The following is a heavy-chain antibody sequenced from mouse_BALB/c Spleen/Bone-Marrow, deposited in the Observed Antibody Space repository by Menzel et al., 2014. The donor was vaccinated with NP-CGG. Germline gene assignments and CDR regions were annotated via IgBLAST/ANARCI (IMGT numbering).Heavy chain of an antibody. CDR3: ARGPWFAY. Sequence: VQLQQSGAELVRPGPSVKISCKASGYAFSSYWMNWVKQRPGQGLEWIGQIYPGDGDTNYNGKFKGKATLTADKSSSTAYMQLSSLTSEDSAVYFCARGPWFAYWGQGTLVTVSA. CDR2: IYPGDGDT. CDR1: GYAFSSYW. V-gene: IGHV1-80*01. J-gene: IGHJ3*01.